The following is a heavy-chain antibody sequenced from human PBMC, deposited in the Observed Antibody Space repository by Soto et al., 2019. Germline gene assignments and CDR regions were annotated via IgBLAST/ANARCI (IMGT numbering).Heavy chain of an antibody. CDR1: GFTFSSYA. D-gene: IGHD2-15*01. CDR3: AKDKRVAATRYYYYYYYMDV. V-gene: IGHV3-23*01. Sequence: EVQLLESGGGLVQPGGSLRLSCAASGFTFSSYAMSWVRKAPGKGLEWVSAISGSGGSTYYADSVKGRFTISRDNSKNTLYLQMNSLRAEDTAVYYCAKDKRVAATRYYYYYYYMDVWGKGTTVTVSS. J-gene: IGHJ6*03. CDR2: ISGSGGST.